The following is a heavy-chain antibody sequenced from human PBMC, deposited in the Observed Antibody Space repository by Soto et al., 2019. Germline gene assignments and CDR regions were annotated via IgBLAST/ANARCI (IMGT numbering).Heavy chain of an antibody. CDR2: VYSSGST. CDR3: ARGQYNWKV. Sequence: SETLSLTCSVSVGSIRGSYCTWIRPAPGRGLEWIGYVYSSGSTYYNPSLRSRVTMSLDTSNNQFSLRLTSVTTADTASYFCARGQYNWKVWGQGTPVT. D-gene: IGHD1-20*01. V-gene: IGHV4-59*01. J-gene: IGHJ4*02. CDR1: VGSIRGSY.